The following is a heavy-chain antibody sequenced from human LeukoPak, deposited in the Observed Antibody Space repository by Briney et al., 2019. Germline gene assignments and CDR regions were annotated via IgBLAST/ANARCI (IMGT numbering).Heavy chain of an antibody. CDR3: ARKQVGADFDY. J-gene: IGHJ4*02. CDR1: GFTFGSYL. CDR2: ISSDGSDT. Sequence: GGSLRLSCTASGFTFGSYLMRWVRQAPGKGLVWVSRISSDGSDTTYADSVKGRFTISRDSAKNTLYLQMNSLRVEDTAVYYCARKQVGADFDYWGQGILVTVSS. D-gene: IGHD1-26*01. V-gene: IGHV3-74*01.